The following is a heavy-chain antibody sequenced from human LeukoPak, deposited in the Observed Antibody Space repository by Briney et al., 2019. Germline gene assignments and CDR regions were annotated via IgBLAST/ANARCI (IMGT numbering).Heavy chain of an antibody. J-gene: IGHJ5*02. V-gene: IGHV4-61*02. CDR1: GGSVRRGNYY. D-gene: IGHD3-3*01. CDR3: ARLGGFWSGYIPNWFDP. Sequence: PSETLSLTCTVSGGSVRRGNYYWTWIRQPAGSGLEWIGRIYTSGTTDYNPSLRTRVTISVDASRNQFSLNLSSVTAADTAVYYCARLGGFWSGYIPNWFDPWGQGTLVTVSS. CDR2: IYTSGTT.